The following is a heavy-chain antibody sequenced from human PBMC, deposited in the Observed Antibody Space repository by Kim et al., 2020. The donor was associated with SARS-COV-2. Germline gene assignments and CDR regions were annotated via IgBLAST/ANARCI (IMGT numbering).Heavy chain of an antibody. Sequence: GGSLRLSCAASGFTVSSNYMSWVRQAPGKGLEWVSVIYSGGSTSYADSVKGRFIISTDNAKKTLYLQINNLKAEDTAVYYYASDGFDFWSGFVKNRYYYYYLMDVWRQGTTVTVSS. CDR3: ASDGFDFWSGFVKNRYYYYYLMDV. V-gene: IGHV3-66*01. CDR2: IYSGGST. CDR1: GFTVSSNY. J-gene: IGHJ6*02. D-gene: IGHD3-3*01.